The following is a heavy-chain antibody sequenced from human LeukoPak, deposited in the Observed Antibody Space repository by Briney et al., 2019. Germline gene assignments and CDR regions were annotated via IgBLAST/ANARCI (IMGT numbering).Heavy chain of an antibody. CDR2: IYYSGST. CDR1: GGSISSSSYY. Sequence: PSETLSLTCTVSGGSISSSSYYWGWIRQPPGKGLEWIGSIYYSGSTYYNPSLKGRVTISVDTSKNQFSLKLSSVTAADTAVYYCARDMAGYYGDYKGWFDPWGQGTLATVSS. J-gene: IGHJ5*02. D-gene: IGHD4-17*01. V-gene: IGHV4-39*07. CDR3: ARDMAGYYGDYKGWFDP.